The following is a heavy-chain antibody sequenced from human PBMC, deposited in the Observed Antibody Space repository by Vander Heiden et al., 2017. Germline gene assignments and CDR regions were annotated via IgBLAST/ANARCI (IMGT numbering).Heavy chain of an antibody. V-gene: IGHV3-21*01. J-gene: IGHJ4*02. CDR1: GFPFTSNS. D-gene: IGHD3-10*01. CDR3: ARGVKGYYGSGSLSGY. CDR2: ISSSSSYI. Sequence: EVQLVESGGGLFKPGGSLRLSCAASGFPFTSNSMNGVRQAPGKGLEWVSSISSSSSYIYYADSVKGRFTISRDNAKNSLYLQMNSLRAEDTAVYYCARGVKGYYGSGSLSGYWGQGTLVTVSS.